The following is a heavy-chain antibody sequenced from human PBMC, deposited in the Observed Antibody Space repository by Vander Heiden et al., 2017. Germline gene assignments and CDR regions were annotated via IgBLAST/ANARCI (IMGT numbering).Heavy chain of an antibody. J-gene: IGHJ3*02. CDR3: ARTIDYGDYTKPGQVGGAFDI. CDR1: GTSLRTRGYS. Sequence: LLESGPGLVKPCQRLSLPCAFPGTSLRTRGYSCSGISRHPGNGVEWMGYVSYSGSSYNNPSFKSRVTISVATSKNQVSMKLSFVMDADTAVYYCARTIDYGDYTKPGQVGGAFDIWGQGTMVTVSS. D-gene: IGHD4-17*01. CDR2: VSYSGSS. V-gene: IGHV4-31*11.